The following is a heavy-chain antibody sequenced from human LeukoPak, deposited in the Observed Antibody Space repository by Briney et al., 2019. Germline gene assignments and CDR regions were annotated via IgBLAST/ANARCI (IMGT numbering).Heavy chain of an antibody. V-gene: IGHV3-73*01. Sequence: GGSLRLSCAASGFTFSSYEMNWVRQAPGKGLEWVGRIRTKPNNYATAYAASVQGRFTISRDDSKKTAYLQMSSLRTEDTALYYCTTFPGAVAPEGNYWGQGTLVSVSS. CDR1: GFTFSSYE. J-gene: IGHJ4*02. CDR3: TTFPGAVAPEGNY. D-gene: IGHD2-15*01. CDR2: IRTKPNNYAT.